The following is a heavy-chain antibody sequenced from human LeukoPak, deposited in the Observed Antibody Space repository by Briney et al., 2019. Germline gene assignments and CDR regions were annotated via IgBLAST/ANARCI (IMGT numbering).Heavy chain of an antibody. V-gene: IGHV3-30*03. CDR2: ISYDGSNK. D-gene: IGHD4-17*01. CDR1: GFTFSSYG. Sequence: GGSLRLSCAASGFTFSSYGMHWVRQAPGKGLEWVAVISYDGSNKYYADSVKGRFTISRDNSKNTLYLQMNSLRAEDTAVYYCATQRATTVTTRGYFDYWGQGTLVTVSS. J-gene: IGHJ4*02. CDR3: ATQRATTVTTRGYFDY.